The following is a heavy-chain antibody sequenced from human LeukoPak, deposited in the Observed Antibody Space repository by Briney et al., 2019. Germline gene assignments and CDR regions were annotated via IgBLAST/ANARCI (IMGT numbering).Heavy chain of an antibody. CDR3: ARQMGIWAFDI. CDR1: GGSISSYY. CDR2: IYYSGST. Sequence: ETLSLTCTVSGGSISSYYWSWIRQPPGKGLEWIGYIYYSGSTNHNPSLKSRVTISVDTSKNQFSLKLSSVTAADTAVYYCARQMGIWAFDIWGQGTMATVSS. V-gene: IGHV4-59*08. J-gene: IGHJ3*02. D-gene: IGHD7-27*01.